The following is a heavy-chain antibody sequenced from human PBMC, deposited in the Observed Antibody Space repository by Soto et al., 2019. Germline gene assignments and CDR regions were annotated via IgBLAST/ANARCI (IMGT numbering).Heavy chain of an antibody. CDR2: ISWDGGST. D-gene: IGHD6-19*01. V-gene: IGHV3-43*01. CDR3: AKDMGAGIAVAGTIDF. Sequence: GGSLRLSCAASGFTFDDYTMHWVRQAPGKGLEWVSLISWDGGSTYYADSVKGRFTISRDNSKNSLYLQMNSLRTEDTALYYCAKDMGAGIAVAGTIDFWGQGNLVTVSS. CDR1: GFTFDDYT. J-gene: IGHJ4*02.